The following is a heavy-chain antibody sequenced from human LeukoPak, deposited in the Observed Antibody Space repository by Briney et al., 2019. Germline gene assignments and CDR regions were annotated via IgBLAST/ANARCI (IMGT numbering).Heavy chain of an antibody. CDR2: IWYDGSNK. D-gene: IGHD3-16*01. J-gene: IGHJ4*02. V-gene: IGHV3-33*01. CDR1: GFTFSSYG. CDR3: ARGSRGVMVDY. Sequence: PGRSLRLSCAASGFTFSSYGMHWVRQAPGKGLEWVAVIWYDGSNKYYADSVKGRFTISRDNSKNTLYLQMDSLRAEDTAVYYCARGSRGVMVDYWGQGTLVTVSS.